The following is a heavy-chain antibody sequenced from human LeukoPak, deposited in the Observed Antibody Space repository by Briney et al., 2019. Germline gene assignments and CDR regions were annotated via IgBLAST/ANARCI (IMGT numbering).Heavy chain of an antibody. Sequence: SETLSLTCTVSGGSISSDYWSWVRQPPGEGLEWIAFLHTSGSSQYHPSLKSRVTISVATSKNQFSLKLSSVTAADTAVHYCARRSVGAIRPFDYWGQGTLVTVSS. J-gene: IGHJ4*02. V-gene: IGHV4-4*08. D-gene: IGHD1-26*01. CDR3: ARRSVGAIRPFDY. CDR1: GGSISSDY. CDR2: LHTSGSS.